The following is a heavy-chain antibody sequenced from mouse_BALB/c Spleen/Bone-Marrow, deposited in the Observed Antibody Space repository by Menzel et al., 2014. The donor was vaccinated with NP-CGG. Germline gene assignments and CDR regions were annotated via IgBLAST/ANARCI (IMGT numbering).Heavy chain of an antibody. V-gene: IGHV2-6-5*01. CDR2: IWGGGST. CDR3: AKHGDYFFDY. CDR1: GFSLTDXG. J-gene: IGHJ2*01. Sequence: QVQLKQSGPGLVAPSQSLSITCTVSGFSLTDXGXSWIXQPPXXGXXWLXVIWGGGSTYYNSALKSRLSISKDNSKSQVFLKMNSLQTDDTAMYYCAKHGDYFFDYWGQGTTLTVSS.